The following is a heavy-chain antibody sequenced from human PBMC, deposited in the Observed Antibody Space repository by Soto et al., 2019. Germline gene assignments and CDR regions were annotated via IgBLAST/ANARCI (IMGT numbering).Heavy chain of an antibody. V-gene: IGHV3-30*18. J-gene: IGHJ4*02. CDR3: AKDNFRGYSGYSYFDY. D-gene: IGHD5-12*01. CDR2: ISYDGSNK. Sequence: GGSLRLSCAASGFTFSSYGMHWVRQAPGKGLEWVAVISYDGSNKYYADSVKGRFTISRDNSKNTLYLQMNSLRAEDTAVYYCAKDNFRGYSGYSYFDYWGQGALVTVSS. CDR1: GFTFSSYG.